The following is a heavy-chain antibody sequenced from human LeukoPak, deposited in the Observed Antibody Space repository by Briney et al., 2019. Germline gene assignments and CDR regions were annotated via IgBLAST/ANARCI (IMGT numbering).Heavy chain of an antibody. CDR1: GLTVSSNY. V-gene: IGHV3-53*01. Sequence: PGGSLRLSCAASGLTVSSNYMSWVRQTPGQGLEWVSCIFSGGDTYYADTVKVRFSISRDSSKNTLYLQMNSLRAEDTAVYYCASQLRVWWDYYMDVWGKGTTVTVSS. D-gene: IGHD3-16*01. CDR3: ASQLRVWWDYYMDV. J-gene: IGHJ6*03. CDR2: IFSGGDT.